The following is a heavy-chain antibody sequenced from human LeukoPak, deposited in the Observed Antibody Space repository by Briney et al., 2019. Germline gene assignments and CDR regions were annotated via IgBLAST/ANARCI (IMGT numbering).Heavy chain of an antibody. J-gene: IGHJ4*02. CDR3: ARDITMITY. V-gene: IGHV4-59*01. CDR1: GGSISSYY. CDR2: IYYSGSA. Sequence: SETLSLTCTVSGGSISSYYWSWIRQPPGKGLEWIGYIYYSGSANYNPSLKSRVTISVDTSKNQFSLKLSSVTAADTAAYYCARDITMITYWGQGTLVTVSS. D-gene: IGHD3-22*01.